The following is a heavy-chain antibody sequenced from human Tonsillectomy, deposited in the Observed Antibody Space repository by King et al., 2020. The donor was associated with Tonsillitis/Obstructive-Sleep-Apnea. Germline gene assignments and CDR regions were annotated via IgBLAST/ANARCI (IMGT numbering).Heavy chain of an antibody. CDR1: GFTFSSHA. D-gene: IGHD2-15*01. Sequence: VQLVESGGDVVQPGRSLRLSCAASGFTFSSHAMHWVRQAPGKGLEWVAVIAYDGSNKYYADSVKGRFTVSRDNSKNTFYMQLNSLRAEDTAVYYCARDACSGGGCYSNNYYYYMDVWGKGTTVTVSS. CDR3: ARDACSGGGCYSNNYYYYMDV. CDR2: IAYDGSNK. J-gene: IGHJ6*03. V-gene: IGHV3-30*01.